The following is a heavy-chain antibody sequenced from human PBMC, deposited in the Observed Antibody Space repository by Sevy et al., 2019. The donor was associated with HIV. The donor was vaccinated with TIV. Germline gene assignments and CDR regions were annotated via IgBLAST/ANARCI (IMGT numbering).Heavy chain of an antibody. CDR2: IWYDGTIK. J-gene: IGHJ4*02. Sequence: GGFLRLSCAASGFTFSSYVMHWVRQAPGKGLEWLALIWYDGTIKYYADSVKGRFTISRDNSKDRLFLQMNSLTPEDTAVYHCARGGGYCGGDCYSIDYWGQGALVTVSS. CDR3: ARGGGYCGGDCYSIDY. D-gene: IGHD2-21*02. V-gene: IGHV3-33*08. CDR1: GFTFSSYV.